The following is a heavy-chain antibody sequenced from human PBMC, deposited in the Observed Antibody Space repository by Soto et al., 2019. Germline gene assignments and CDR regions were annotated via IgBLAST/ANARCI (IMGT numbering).Heavy chain of an antibody. Sequence: PSETLSLTCTVSGGSISSYYWSWIRQPPGKGLEWIGYIYYSGSTNYTPSLKSRVTISVDTSKNQFSLKLSSVTAADTAVYYCARPSHDSSGYLAFDIWGQGTMVTVSS. CDR2: IYYSGST. J-gene: IGHJ3*02. CDR3: ARPSHDSSGYLAFDI. D-gene: IGHD3-22*01. CDR1: GGSISSYY. V-gene: IGHV4-59*08.